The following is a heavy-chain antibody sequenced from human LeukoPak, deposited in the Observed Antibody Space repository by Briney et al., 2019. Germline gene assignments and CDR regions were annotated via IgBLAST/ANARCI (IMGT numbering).Heavy chain of an antibody. V-gene: IGHV1-69*04. Sequence: SVKVSCKASGYTFTSYGISWVRQAPGQGLEWMGRIIPILGIANYAQKFQGRVTITADKSTSTAYMELSSLRSEDTAVYYCARDEGYCSGGSCYPPYYFDYWGQGTLVTVSS. CDR3: ARDEGYCSGGSCYPPYYFDY. CDR1: GYTFTSYG. CDR2: IIPILGIA. J-gene: IGHJ4*02. D-gene: IGHD2-15*01.